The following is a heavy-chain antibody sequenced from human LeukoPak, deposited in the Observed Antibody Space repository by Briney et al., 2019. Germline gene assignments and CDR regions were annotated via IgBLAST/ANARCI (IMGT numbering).Heavy chain of an antibody. J-gene: IGHJ3*02. CDR2: INTDGSSA. CDR1: GFTFSSYE. Sequence: PGGSLRLSCAASGFTFSSYEMNWVRHVPGKELVGVSRINTDGSSATYADSVKGRFTISRDNAKDTLYLHMNSLRAEDTAVYYCARVTDIVVVPAAIPVTDAFDIWGQGTMVTVSS. CDR3: ARVTDIVVVPAAIPVTDAFDI. D-gene: IGHD2-2*02. V-gene: IGHV3-74*01.